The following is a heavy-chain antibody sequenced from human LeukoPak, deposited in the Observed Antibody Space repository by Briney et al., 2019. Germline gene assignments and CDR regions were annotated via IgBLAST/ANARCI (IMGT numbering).Heavy chain of an antibody. CDR3: AREGAVNSAPNDAFHI. V-gene: IGHV1-2*02. D-gene: IGHD5-18*01. Sequence: GASVKVSCKASGYTFTGYYIHWVRQAPGQGLEWMGWINPNSGGTNYEEKFKGRVTVTRDTSIGTAYMELSSLRSDDTAVYYCAREGAVNSAPNDAFHIWGQGTMVTVSS. CDR1: GYTFTGYY. CDR2: INPNSGGT. J-gene: IGHJ3*02.